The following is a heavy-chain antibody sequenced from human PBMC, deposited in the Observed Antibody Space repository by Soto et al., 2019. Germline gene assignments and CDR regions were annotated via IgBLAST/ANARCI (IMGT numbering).Heavy chain of an antibody. J-gene: IGHJ6*02. CDR3: ARLNGYYYGMDV. V-gene: IGHV3-21*01. CDR1: GFTFSSYS. D-gene: IGHD2-8*01. CDR2: ITSSTSYI. Sequence: EVQLVESGGGLVKPGGSLRLSCAASGFTFSSYSMNWVRQAPGKGLEWVSSITSSTSYIYYADSVKGRLTISRDNAKNSLYLQMNSLRAEDTAVYYCARLNGYYYGMDVWGQGTTVTVSS.